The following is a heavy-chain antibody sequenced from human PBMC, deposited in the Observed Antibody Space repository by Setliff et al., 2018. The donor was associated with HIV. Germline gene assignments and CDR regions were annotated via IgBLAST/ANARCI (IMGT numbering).Heavy chain of an antibody. V-gene: IGHV1-69*13. J-gene: IGHJ1*01. Sequence: SVKVSCKASGGTFNTYTINWVRQAPGHGLEWKGGITPLFGTSNYAQKFQGRVTITVDASTSIVDMEISSLRSEDTAVYYCTRGPEVTTVTNPLTAEYFQHWGQGTPVTVSS. CDR2: ITPLFGTS. CDR3: TRGPEVTTVTNPLTAEYFQH. D-gene: IGHD4-17*01. CDR1: GGTFNTYT.